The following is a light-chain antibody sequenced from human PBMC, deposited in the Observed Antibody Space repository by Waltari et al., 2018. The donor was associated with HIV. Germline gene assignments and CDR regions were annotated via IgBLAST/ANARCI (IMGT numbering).Light chain of an antibody. V-gene: IGKV2-30*01. J-gene: IGKJ4*01. Sequence: DVVLFQSPLSLEVTPGQSASISCRSSQSLVFNDGRTFLQWFHLRPGQSPRRLIYQVYNRDSGVPDRFSGSGSGTDFTLRISRVEAEDVGIYYCMQASWWPPTFGGGTKVEV. CDR1: QSLVFNDGRTF. CDR2: QVY. CDR3: MQASWWPPT.